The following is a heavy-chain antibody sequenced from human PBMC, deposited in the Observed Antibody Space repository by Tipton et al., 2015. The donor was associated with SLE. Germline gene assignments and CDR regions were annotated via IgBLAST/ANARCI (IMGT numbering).Heavy chain of an antibody. CDR3: AREVYGIFDS. J-gene: IGHJ4*02. CDR1: GGSITSGSYY. CDR2: IYTSGST. V-gene: IGHV4-61*02. D-gene: IGHD3-16*01. Sequence: TLSLTCTVSGGSITSGSYYWSWIRQPAGKGLEWIGRIYTSGSTNYNPSLKSRVTISVDTSKNQFSLTLSSVSAADTAVYYCAREVYGIFDSWVQGALVTVSS.